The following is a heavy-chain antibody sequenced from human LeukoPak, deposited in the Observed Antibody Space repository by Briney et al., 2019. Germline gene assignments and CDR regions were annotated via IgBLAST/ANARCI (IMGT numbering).Heavy chain of an antibody. CDR2: MNPNSGNT. CDR1: GYTFTSYD. D-gene: IGHD3-9*01. CDR3: ARVLQYYDILTGWPQVNAFDI. Sequence: ASVKVSCKASGYTFTSYDINWVRQATGQGLEWMGWMNPNSGNTGYAQKFQGRVTITRNTSISTAYMELSSLRSEDTAVYYCARVLQYYDILTGWPQVNAFDIWGQGTMVTVSS. V-gene: IGHV1-8*03. J-gene: IGHJ3*02.